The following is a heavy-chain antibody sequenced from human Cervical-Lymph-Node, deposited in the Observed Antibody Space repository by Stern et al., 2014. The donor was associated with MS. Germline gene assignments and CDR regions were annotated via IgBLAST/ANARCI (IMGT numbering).Heavy chain of an antibody. J-gene: IGHJ4*02. V-gene: IGHV3-23*01. D-gene: IGHD3-10*01. CDR1: GFTFNNYA. CDR3: AKDRRGD. Sequence: EVQLLASGGGLVQPGGSLRLSCAASGFTFNNYAMNWVRQAPGQGLEWVSAISPGATYTYYADSVKGRFTISRDNSTNTVYLQMNSLRAEDSAVYYCAKDRRGDWGQGTLVTVSS. CDR2: ISPGATYT.